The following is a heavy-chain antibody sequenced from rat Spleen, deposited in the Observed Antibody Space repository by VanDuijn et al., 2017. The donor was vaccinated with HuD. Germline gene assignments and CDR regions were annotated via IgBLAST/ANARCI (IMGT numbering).Heavy chain of an antibody. CDR2: ITVSSDT. V-gene: IGHV5-62*01. Sequence: VQLVESGGGLVQPGRSLTLSCVASGLTFSAYGMHWIRQAPGKGLDWVAYITVSSDTVYADAVKGRFTISRDNAKNTLNLQLDSLKSEDTAIYYCTREWGNNSPFDYWGQGVMVTVSA. D-gene: IGHD1-10*01. CDR3: TREWGNNSPFDY. CDR1: GLTFSAYG. J-gene: IGHJ2*01.